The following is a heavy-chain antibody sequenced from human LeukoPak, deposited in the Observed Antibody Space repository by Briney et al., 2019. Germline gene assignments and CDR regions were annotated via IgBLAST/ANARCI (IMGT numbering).Heavy chain of an antibody. CDR2: IYYRGST. Sequence: SETLSLTCTVSGGSISSSSYYWGWIRQPPGKGLEWIGYIYYRGSTYYNPSLKSRVTISVDTSKNQFSLKLSSVTAADTAVYYCARDVPYSSSWYDPTGGDQWYYFDYWGQGTLVTVSS. V-gene: IGHV4-39*02. J-gene: IGHJ4*02. D-gene: IGHD6-13*01. CDR3: ARDVPYSSSWYDPTGGDQWYYFDY. CDR1: GGSISSSSYY.